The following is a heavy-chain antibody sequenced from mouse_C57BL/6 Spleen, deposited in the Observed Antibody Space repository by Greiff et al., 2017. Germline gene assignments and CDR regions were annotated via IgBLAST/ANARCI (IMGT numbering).Heavy chain of an antibody. J-gene: IGHJ4*01. CDR1: GYTFTSYW. D-gene: IGHD1-1*01. CDR2: INPSSGYT. V-gene: IGHV1-7*01. CDR3: ARGITTVVAPYAMDY. Sequence: QVQLKESGAELAKPGASVKLSCKASGYTFTSYWMHWVKQRPGQGLEWIGYINPSSGYTKYNQKFKDKATLTADNSSSTAYMQLSSLTYEDSAVYYCARGITTVVAPYAMDYWGQGTSVTVSS.